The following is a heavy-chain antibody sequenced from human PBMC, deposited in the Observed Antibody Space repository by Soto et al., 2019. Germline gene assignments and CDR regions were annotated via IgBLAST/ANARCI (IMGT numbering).Heavy chain of an antibody. J-gene: IGHJ4*02. CDR3: VRGLGWRRGPFDC. D-gene: IGHD2-21*01. CDR1: GFSLSTYS. V-gene: IGHV3-48*02. CDR2: ISSSTKTI. Sequence: EVKLVESGGGLVQPGGSLRLSCAASGFSLSTYSMNWVRQAPGKGLEWLSYISSSTKTIFYADSVKGRFTISRDSANNSLYLQMNSLRDEDTAVYFCVRGLGWRRGPFDCWGQGTLVAVSP.